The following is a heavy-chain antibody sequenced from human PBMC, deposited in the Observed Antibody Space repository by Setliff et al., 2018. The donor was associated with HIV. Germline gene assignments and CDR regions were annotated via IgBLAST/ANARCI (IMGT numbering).Heavy chain of an antibody. J-gene: IGHJ6*04. D-gene: IGHD3-10*01. V-gene: IGHV1-18*01. CDR1: GYIFTNYG. Sequence: ASVKVSCKASGYIFTNYGISWVRQAPGQGLEWMGWITGYNGNTSYAEKFQGRVTMTIDTSTNTAYMELSSLTSDDTAVYYCAREGLWFGDRGFYMDVWGKGTAVTVSS. CDR3: AREGLWFGDRGFYMDV. CDR2: ITGYNGNT.